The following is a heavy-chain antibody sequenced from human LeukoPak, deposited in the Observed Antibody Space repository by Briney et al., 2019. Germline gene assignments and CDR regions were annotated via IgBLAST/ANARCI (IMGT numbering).Heavy chain of an antibody. D-gene: IGHD1-26*01. Sequence: PSETLSLTCTVSLDSTTSNFWSWVRQPPGQGLEWVGEISLTGRTNYNPSLNGRVTMSLDESSNQLSLNLTSVTAADTAIYYCSRESGAFCPFGYWGQGTLVIVPS. J-gene: IGHJ4*02. CDR1: LDSTTSNF. CDR3: SRESGAFCPFGY. V-gene: IGHV4-4*02. CDR2: ISLTGRT.